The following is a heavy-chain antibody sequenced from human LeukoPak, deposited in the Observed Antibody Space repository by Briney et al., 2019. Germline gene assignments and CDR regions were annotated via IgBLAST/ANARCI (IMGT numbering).Heavy chain of an antibody. CDR3: ARDRAWNYFDY. D-gene: IGHD3-3*01. V-gene: IGHV3-30*03. CDR1: GFTFSRHG. CDR2: ISNDGSRK. Sequence: SGGSLRLSCAPPGFTFSRHGMHWVRQAPGKGLEWVAIISNDGSRKYYAHSVEGRFTISRDNSKNTLYLQMDSLRAEDTAVYYCARDRAWNYFDYWGQGTLVTVSS. J-gene: IGHJ4*02.